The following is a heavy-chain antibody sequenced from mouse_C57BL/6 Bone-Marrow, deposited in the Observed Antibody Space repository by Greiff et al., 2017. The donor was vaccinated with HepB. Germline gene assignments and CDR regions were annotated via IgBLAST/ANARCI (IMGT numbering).Heavy chain of an antibody. J-gene: IGHJ2*01. CDR1: GYSFTDYN. CDR2: INPNYGTT. Sequence: EVKLMESGPELVKPGASVKISCKASGYSFTDYNMNWVKQSNGKSLEWIGVINPNYGTTSYNQKFKGKATLTVDQSSSTAYMQLNSLTSEDSAVYYCATYGSSGGYFDYWGQGTTLTVSS. CDR3: ATYGSSGGYFDY. V-gene: IGHV1-39*01. D-gene: IGHD1-1*01.